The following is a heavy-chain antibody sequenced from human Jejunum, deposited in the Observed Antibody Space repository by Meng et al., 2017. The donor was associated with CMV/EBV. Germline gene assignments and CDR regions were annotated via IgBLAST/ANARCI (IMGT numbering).Heavy chain of an antibody. CDR1: W. CDR3: ATLGLDRCTPNNCYLRDHYFDY. CDR2: IYPRDSNV. V-gene: IGHV5-51*01. J-gene: IGHJ4*02. D-gene: IGHD2-21*02. Sequence: WIVWVRKVAGKGLEWMGVIYPRDSNVRYSPSFQGQVTISADKSISAAYLQWNSLKASDTAMYYCATLGLDRCTPNNCYLRDHYFDYWGQGTLVTVSS.